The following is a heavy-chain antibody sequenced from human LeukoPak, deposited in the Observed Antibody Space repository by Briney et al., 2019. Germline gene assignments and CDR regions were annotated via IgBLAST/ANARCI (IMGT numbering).Heavy chain of an antibody. CDR1: GFTFSSYG. D-gene: IGHD2-21*01. V-gene: IGHV3-30*02. Sequence: PGGSLRLSCAASGFTFSSYGMHWVRQAPGKGLEWVAFIRYDGSNKYYADSVKGRFTISRDNSKNTLYLQMNSLRAEDTAVYYCAKDLFPEANGDYYYYGMDVWGQGTTVTVPS. CDR2: IRYDGSNK. J-gene: IGHJ6*02. CDR3: AKDLFPEANGDYYYYGMDV.